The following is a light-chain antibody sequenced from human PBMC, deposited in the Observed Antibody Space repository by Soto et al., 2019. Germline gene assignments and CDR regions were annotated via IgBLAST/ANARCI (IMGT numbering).Light chain of an antibody. V-gene: IGLV1-51*01. CDR1: SSNIGNNY. CDR3: GTWDNRLSAVV. J-gene: IGLJ2*01. CDR2: DSN. Sequence: QSVLTQPPSVSAAPGQTVTISCSGSSSNIGNNYVSWYQQLPGTAPKLLIYDSNKRPSGIPDRFSGSKSGTSATLGITGLQTGDEGDYYCGTWDNRLSAVVFGGGTELTVL.